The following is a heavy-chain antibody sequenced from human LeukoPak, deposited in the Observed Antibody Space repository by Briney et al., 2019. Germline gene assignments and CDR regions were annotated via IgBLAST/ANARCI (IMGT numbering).Heavy chain of an antibody. CDR1: GFTFSSYW. V-gene: IGHV3-7*01. D-gene: IGHD6-13*01. CDR3: AREVGSSWYRNFDY. CDR2: IKQDGSEK. Sequence: GGSLRLSCAASGFTFSSYWMSWVRQAPGKGLEWVANIKQDGSEKYYVDSVKGRFTISRDNAKNSLYLQMNSLRAEDTAVYYCAREVGSSWYRNFDYWGQGTLVTVSS. J-gene: IGHJ4*02.